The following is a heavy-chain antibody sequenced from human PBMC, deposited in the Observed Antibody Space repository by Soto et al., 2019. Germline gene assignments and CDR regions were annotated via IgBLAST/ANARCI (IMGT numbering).Heavy chain of an antibody. J-gene: IGHJ6*02. Sequence: GGSLRLSCAASGFTFSSYAMHWVRQAPGKGLEWVAVISYDGSNKYYADSVKGRFTISRDNSKNTLYLQMNSLRAEDTAVYYCAREYYYYGMDVWGQGTKVTVSS. CDR2: ISYDGSNK. V-gene: IGHV3-30-3*01. CDR1: GFTFSSYA. CDR3: AREYYYYGMDV.